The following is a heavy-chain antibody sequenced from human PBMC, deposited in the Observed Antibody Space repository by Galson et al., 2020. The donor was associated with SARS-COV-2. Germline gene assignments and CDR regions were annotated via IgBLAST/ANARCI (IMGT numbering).Heavy chain of an antibody. CDR1: GFTFSSYG. CDR3: ARESVAAAGRGMD. V-gene: IGHV3-33*01. CDR2: IWYDGSNK. Sequence: GESLKISCAASGFTFSSYGMHWVRQAPGKGLEWVAVIWYDGSNKYYAGSVKGRFTISRDNSKNTLYLQMNSLRAEDTAVYYCARESVAAAGRGMDWGQGTLVTVSS. D-gene: IGHD6-13*01. J-gene: IGHJ4*02.